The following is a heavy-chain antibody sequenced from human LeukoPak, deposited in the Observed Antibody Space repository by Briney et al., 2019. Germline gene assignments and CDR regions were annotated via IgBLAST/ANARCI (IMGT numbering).Heavy chain of an antibody. Sequence: HPGGSLRLSCAASGFTFSSYAMSWVRQAPGKGLEWVSAISGSGGSTYYADSVKGRFTISRDNSKNTLYLQMNSLRAEDTAVYYCARGDSSWYVYYFDYWGQGTLVTVSS. CDR2: ISGSGGST. V-gene: IGHV3-23*01. CDR1: GFTFSSYA. D-gene: IGHD6-13*01. CDR3: ARGDSSWYVYYFDY. J-gene: IGHJ4*02.